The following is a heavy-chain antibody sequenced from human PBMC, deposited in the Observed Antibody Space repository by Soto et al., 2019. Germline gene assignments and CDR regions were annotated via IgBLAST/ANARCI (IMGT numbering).Heavy chain of an antibody. CDR1: GGTFSSYA. Sequence: QVQLVQSGAEVKKPGSSVKVSCKASGGTFSSYAISWVRQAPGQGLEWMGGISPIFGIANYAQKFQGRVTITADESTSTAYMELSSLRSEDTAVYYCARARQRVVPAAIYYYYGMDVWGQGTTVTVSS. D-gene: IGHD2-2*01. J-gene: IGHJ6*02. CDR2: ISPIFGIA. CDR3: ARARQRVVPAAIYYYYGMDV. V-gene: IGHV1-69*01.